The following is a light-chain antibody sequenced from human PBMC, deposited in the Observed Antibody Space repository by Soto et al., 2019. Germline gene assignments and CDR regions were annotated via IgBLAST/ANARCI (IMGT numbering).Light chain of an antibody. V-gene: IGKV3-20*01. Sequence: EIVLTQSPGTLSLSPGERATRSCRASQSVRIHDLAWYQQKRGKAPRLLTYDASSKATGIPHRFSGTGSGTDFTLTISRLAPEDFAEFYWQQYASSPLTFGGGTKEETK. CDR1: QSVRIHD. CDR2: DAS. J-gene: IGKJ4*02. CDR3: QQYASSPLT.